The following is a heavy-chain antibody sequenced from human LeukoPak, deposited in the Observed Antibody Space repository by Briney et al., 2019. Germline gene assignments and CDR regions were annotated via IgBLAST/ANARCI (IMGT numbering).Heavy chain of an antibody. J-gene: IGHJ4*02. CDR1: GGSISSSSYY. CDR2: IYYSGST. Sequence: SETLSLTCTVSGGSISSSSYYWGWIRQPPGKGLEWIGSIYYSGSTYYNPSLKSRVTISVDTSKNQFSLKLSSVTAADTAVYYCARADYYDSSLALDYWGQGTLVTVSS. V-gene: IGHV4-39*07. CDR3: ARADYYDSSLALDY. D-gene: IGHD3-22*01.